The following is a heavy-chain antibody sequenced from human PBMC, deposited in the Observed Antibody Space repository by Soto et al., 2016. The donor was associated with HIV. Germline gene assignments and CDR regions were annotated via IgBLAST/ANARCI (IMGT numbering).Heavy chain of an antibody. Sequence: QVQLVQSGAEVKKPGASVKVSCKASGYSFTTYYMNWVRQALGQGLEWMGWINPNSGATNYAQKFQGRVTMTRDTSISTVYLEFNSLRSDDTAVYYCAKNRPGVTISGYYPLENWGQGTLVTVSS. J-gene: IGHJ4*02. D-gene: IGHD3-22*01. V-gene: IGHV1-2*02. CDR3: AKNRPGVTISGYYPLEN. CDR1: GYSFTTYY. CDR2: INPNSGAT.